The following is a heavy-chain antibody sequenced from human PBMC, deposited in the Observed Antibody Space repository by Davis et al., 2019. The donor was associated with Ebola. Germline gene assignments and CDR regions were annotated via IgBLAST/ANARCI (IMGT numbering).Heavy chain of an antibody. D-gene: IGHD5-18*01. V-gene: IGHV4-39*02. Sequence: SETLSLTCTVSGGSVSRSTYYWGWIRQPPGKGLEWIGSIYYSGNTYYNPSLKSRVTVSVDTTQNHFSLNLNSVTAADTAVYYCATLGYSYGNSFDHWGQGILVTVSS. CDR2: IYYSGNT. J-gene: IGHJ4*02. CDR1: GGSVSRSTYY. CDR3: ATLGYSYGNSFDH.